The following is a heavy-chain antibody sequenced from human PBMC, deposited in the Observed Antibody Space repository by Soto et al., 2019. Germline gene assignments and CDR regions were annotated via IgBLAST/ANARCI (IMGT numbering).Heavy chain of an antibody. Sequence: SETLSLTCAFSVGSISRSNWWRWVRQPPGKGLEWIGEIYHSGSTNYHPSLKSRVTISVDKSKNQFSLKLTSLTAADTAVYYCARSITLDWLFFENWGQATLVIVS. D-gene: IGHD3-9*01. CDR3: ARSITLDWLFFEN. CDR1: VGSISRSNW. V-gene: IGHV4-4*02. J-gene: IGHJ4*02. CDR2: IYHSGST.